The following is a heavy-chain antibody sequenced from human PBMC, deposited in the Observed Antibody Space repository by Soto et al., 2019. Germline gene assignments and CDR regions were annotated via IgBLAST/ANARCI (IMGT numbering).Heavy chain of an antibody. J-gene: IGHJ6*02. CDR2: IDHSGRT. D-gene: IGHD3-10*01. Sequence: QVQLQQWGAGLLKPSETLSLTCAVLGGSFSDYYWSWIRQPPGKGLECIGEIDHSGRTNYNPSLKSRVTISVDTSKIQFSLRLSSVTAADTAVYYCARGLRASFGVRLSYSYYGMDVWGQGTTVTVS. CDR1: GGSFSDYY. CDR3: ARGLRASFGVRLSYSYYGMDV. V-gene: IGHV4-34*01.